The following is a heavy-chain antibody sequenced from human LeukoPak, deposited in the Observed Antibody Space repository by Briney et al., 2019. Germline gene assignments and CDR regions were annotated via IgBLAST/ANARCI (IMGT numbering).Heavy chain of an antibody. J-gene: IGHJ3*02. Sequence: ASVKVSCKASGYTFTNYAMNWVRQAPGQGLEWMGWINTNTGNPTYAQGFTGRFVFSLDTSVSTAYLQISSLKAEDTAMHYCARERRSSSPGEQQLVRAFDIWGQGTMVTVSS. V-gene: IGHV7-4-1*02. CDR1: GYTFTNYA. CDR2: INTNTGNP. CDR3: ARERRSSSPGEQQLVRAFDI. D-gene: IGHD6-13*01.